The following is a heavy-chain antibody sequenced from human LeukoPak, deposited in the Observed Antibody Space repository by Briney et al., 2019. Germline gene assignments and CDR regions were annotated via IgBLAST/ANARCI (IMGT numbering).Heavy chain of an antibody. J-gene: IGHJ6*02. CDR2: ISSSGSTI. Sequence: GGSLRLSCAASGFTFSDYYMSWIRQAPGKGLEWVSYISSSGSTIYYADSVKGRFTISRDNAKNSLYLQMNSLRAEDTAVYYRARDRYCSSTSCYADYYYGMDVWGQGTTVTVSS. CDR1: GFTFSDYY. V-gene: IGHV3-11*01. D-gene: IGHD2-2*01. CDR3: ARDRYCSSTSCYADYYYGMDV.